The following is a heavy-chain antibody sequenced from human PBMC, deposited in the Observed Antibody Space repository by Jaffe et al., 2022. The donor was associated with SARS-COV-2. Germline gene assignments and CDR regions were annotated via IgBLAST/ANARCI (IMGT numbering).Heavy chain of an antibody. J-gene: IGHJ4*02. CDR1: GFTAGGYA. Sequence: EVQLLESGGGLVQPGGSLRLSCAASGFTAGGYAMSWVRQAPGKGLEWVSVISASGGSTYYADSVKGRFTISRDKSKNTLYLQMNSLRAEDTAVYYCAAGPDSDSSSWYYFDYWGQGTLVTVSS. CDR2: ISASGGST. V-gene: IGHV3-23*01. CDR3: AAGPDSDSSSWYYFDY. D-gene: IGHD6-13*01.